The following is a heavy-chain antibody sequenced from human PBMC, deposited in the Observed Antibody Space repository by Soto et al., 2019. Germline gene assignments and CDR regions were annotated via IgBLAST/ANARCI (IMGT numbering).Heavy chain of an antibody. Sequence: QLQESGPGRVKPSETLSLTCTVSGGSISSNGRYWGWIRQPPGKGLEWIASINYSGSTYHNPSLKSRVTISIDPSKNQFSLRLSSVTAADTAVYYCARLGSSGWYQGSYLDSWGQGSLVTASS. D-gene: IGHD6-19*01. CDR1: GGSISSNGRY. CDR3: ARLGSSGWYQGSYLDS. V-gene: IGHV4-39*01. J-gene: IGHJ4*02. CDR2: INYSGST.